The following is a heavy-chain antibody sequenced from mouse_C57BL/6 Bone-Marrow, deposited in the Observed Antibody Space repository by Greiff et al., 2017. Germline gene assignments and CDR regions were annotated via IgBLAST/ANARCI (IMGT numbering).Heavy chain of an antibody. Sequence: QVQLQQSGAELVRPGTSVKLSCKASGYTFTSYWMHWVKQRPGQGLEWIGVIDPSDSYTNYNQKFKGKATLTVDTSSSTAYMQLSSLTSEDSAVYDCAREGLHWYYAIDYWGQGTSVTVSS. D-gene: IGHD3-3*01. CDR1: GYTFTSYW. CDR3: AREGLHWYYAIDY. J-gene: IGHJ4*01. V-gene: IGHV1-59*01. CDR2: IDPSDSYT.